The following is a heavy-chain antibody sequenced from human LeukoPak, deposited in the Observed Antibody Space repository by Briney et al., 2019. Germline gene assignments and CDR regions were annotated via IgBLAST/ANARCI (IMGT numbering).Heavy chain of an antibody. D-gene: IGHD2-2*01. J-gene: IGHJ3*02. V-gene: IGHV1-24*01. Sequence: ASVKVSCKVSGYTLTELSMHWVRQAPGKGLEWMGGFDPEDGETTYAQKFQGRVTMTEDTSTDTAYMELSSLRSEDTAVYYCAISYCSSTSCYDGFDIWGQGTMVTVSS. CDR2: FDPEDGET. CDR1: GYTLTELS. CDR3: AISYCSSTSCYDGFDI.